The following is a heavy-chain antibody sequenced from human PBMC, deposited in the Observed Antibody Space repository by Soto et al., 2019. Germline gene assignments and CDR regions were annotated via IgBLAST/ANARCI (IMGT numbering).Heavy chain of an antibody. D-gene: IGHD3-10*01. V-gene: IGHV4-61*01. CDR3: ARAGGRYYYGSGSPGASYYYYYGMDV. CDR2: IYYSGST. Sequence: SETLSLTCTASGGSVSSGSYYWSWIRQPPGKGLEWIGYIYYSGSTNYNPSLKSRVTISVDTSKNQFSLKLSSVTAADTAVYYCARAGGRYYYGSGSPGASYYYYYGMDVWGQGTTVTVSS. J-gene: IGHJ6*02. CDR1: GGSVSSGSYY.